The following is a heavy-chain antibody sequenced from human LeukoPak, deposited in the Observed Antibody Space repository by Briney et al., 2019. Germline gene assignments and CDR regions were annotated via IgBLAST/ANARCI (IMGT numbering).Heavy chain of an antibody. J-gene: IGHJ4*02. Sequence: NPGGSLRLSCAASGFTFSRNSMNWVRQAPGKGLEWVSSISSSSIYIYYADSVKGRFTISRDNARNSLYLQMNSLRAEDTAVYYCARDHDSSSWYTPDYWGQGTLVTVSS. CDR2: ISSSSIYI. V-gene: IGHV3-21*01. CDR3: ARDHDSSSWYTPDY. CDR1: GFTFSRNS. D-gene: IGHD6-13*01.